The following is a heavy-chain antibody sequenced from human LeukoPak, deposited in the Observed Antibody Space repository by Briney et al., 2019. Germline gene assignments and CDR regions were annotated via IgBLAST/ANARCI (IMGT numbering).Heavy chain of an antibody. D-gene: IGHD6-19*01. CDR1: GGSFSGYY. V-gene: IGHV4-34*01. J-gene: IGHJ4*02. CDR3: ARGIAVAGQGFDY. Sequence: PSETLSLTCAVYGGSFSGYYWSWIRQPPGKGLEWIGEINHSGSTNYNPSLKSRVIISGDTSKNQFSLKLSSVTAADTAVYYCARGIAVAGQGFDYWGQGTLVTVSS. CDR2: INHSGST.